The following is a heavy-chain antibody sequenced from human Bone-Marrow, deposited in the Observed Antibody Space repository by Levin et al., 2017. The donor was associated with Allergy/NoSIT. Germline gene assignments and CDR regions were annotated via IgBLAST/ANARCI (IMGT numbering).Heavy chain of an antibody. CDR1: GFTFSNYG. J-gene: IGHJ3*02. Sequence: SCAASGFTFSNYGMHWVRQAPGKGLEWVALIWYDGSNTYYVDSVKGRFTISRDNSKNTLFLQMNSLRADDTAVYYCARGIIGDVRVAHKEAFDIWGQGTMVSVSS. CDR3: ARGIIGDVRVAHKEAFDI. D-gene: IGHD2-8*02. V-gene: IGHV3-33*01. CDR2: IWYDGSNT.